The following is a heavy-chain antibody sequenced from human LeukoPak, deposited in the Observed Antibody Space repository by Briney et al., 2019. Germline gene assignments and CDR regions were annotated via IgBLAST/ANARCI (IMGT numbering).Heavy chain of an antibody. D-gene: IGHD6-13*01. CDR2: ISYDGSNK. Sequence: SCKASGGTFSSYAMHWVRQAPGKGLEWVALISYDGSNKYFADSVKGRFTISRDNSKNTLYLQMNSLRADDTAVYYCARSSSSWPYYYYYYMDVWGKGTTVTISS. CDR1: GGTFSSYA. J-gene: IGHJ6*03. CDR3: ARSSSSWPYYYYYYMDV. V-gene: IGHV3-30*04.